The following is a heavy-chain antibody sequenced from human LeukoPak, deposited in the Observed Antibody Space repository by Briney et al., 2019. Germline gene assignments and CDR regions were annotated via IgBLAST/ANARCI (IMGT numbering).Heavy chain of an antibody. CDR2: ISAYNGNT. D-gene: IGHD3-22*01. CDR1: GYTFTSYG. V-gene: IGHV1-18*01. Sequence: ASVKVSCKASGYTFTSYGISWVRQAPGQGLEWMGWISAYNGNTNYAQKLQGRVTMTTDTSTSTAYMELRSLRSDDTAVYYCARTYYYDRSGYPNWFDPWGQGTLVTVSS. J-gene: IGHJ5*01. CDR3: ARTYYYDRSGYPNWFDP.